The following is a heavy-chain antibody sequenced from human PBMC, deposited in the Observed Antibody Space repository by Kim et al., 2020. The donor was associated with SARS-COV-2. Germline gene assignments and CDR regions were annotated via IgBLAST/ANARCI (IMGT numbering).Heavy chain of an antibody. Sequence: ASVKVSCKASGYTLTSYALHWVRQAPGQRLEWLGWINAGNDDTKYSQNFQGRVTITRDTSANTAYLELSSLRSEDTAVYYCARATYSSSWLLNWFDPWGQGTLVTVSS. D-gene: IGHD6-13*01. CDR1: GYTLTSYA. J-gene: IGHJ5*02. CDR3: ARATYSSSWLLNWFDP. CDR2: INAGNDDT. V-gene: IGHV1-3*01.